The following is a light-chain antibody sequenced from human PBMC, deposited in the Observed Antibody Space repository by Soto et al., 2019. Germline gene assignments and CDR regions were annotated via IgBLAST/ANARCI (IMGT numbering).Light chain of an antibody. CDR2: GAS. V-gene: IGKV3-20*01. CDR1: QSVSSTY. CDR3: QHYAISPWT. J-gene: IGKJ1*01. Sequence: EIVLTQSPGTLSLSPGERPTLSCRASQSVSSTYLAWYQQKPGQAPRLLIYGASSRATGIPDRFSGSATGTDFTLTISRLEPEDFAVYYCQHYAISPWTFGQGAKVDIK.